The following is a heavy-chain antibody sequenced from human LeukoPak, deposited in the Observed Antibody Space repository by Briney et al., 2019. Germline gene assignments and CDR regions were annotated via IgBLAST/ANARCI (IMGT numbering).Heavy chain of an antibody. CDR3: ARAIWELPLDY. Sequence: PGRSLRLSCAASGFTFSSYGMRWVRQAPGKGLEWVAVIWYDGSNKYYADSVKGRFTISRDNSKNTLYLQMNSLRAEDTAVYYCARAIWELPLDYWGQGTLVTVSS. D-gene: IGHD1-26*01. J-gene: IGHJ4*02. CDR1: GFTFSSYG. V-gene: IGHV3-33*01. CDR2: IWYDGSNK.